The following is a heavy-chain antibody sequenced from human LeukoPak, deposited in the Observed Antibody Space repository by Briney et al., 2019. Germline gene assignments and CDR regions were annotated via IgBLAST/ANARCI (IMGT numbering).Heavy chain of an antibody. V-gene: IGHV3-23*01. CDR1: GFTFSSYV. CDR2: ISGSGAGT. J-gene: IGHJ5*02. CDR3: AKDDSRGSGSSGWFDP. D-gene: IGHD3-10*01. Sequence: GGSLRLSCAASGFTFSSYVMSWVRQAPGKGLEWVSEISGSGAGTYYADSVKGRFTIPRDNSKNILYLQMNSLRAEDTAVYYCAKDDSRGSGSSGWFDPWGQGTLVIVFS.